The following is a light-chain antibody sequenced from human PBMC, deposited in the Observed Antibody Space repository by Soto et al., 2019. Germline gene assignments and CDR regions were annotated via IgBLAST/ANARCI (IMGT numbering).Light chain of an antibody. CDR1: RTIFSY. J-gene: IGKJ4*01. Sequence: DIQMTQSPSSLSASVGDNVTITCRASRTIFSYLNWYQQKPGRVPKLLIYAAASLQSGVPPRFRGSGSGTDFTLSISSLQPDDFATYYCQQSYSTPGLTFGGGTKVEIK. V-gene: IGKV1-39*01. CDR2: AAA. CDR3: QQSYSTPGLT.